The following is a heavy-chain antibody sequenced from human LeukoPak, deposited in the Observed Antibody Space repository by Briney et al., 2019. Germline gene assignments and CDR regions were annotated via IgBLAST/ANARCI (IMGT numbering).Heavy chain of an antibody. CDR3: ARDLMAAAGPYYFDY. D-gene: IGHD6-13*01. CDR1: GFTFSSYA. V-gene: IGHV3-30*04. J-gene: IGHJ4*02. Sequence: PGGSLRLSCAASGFTFSSYAMHWVRQAPGKGLEWVAVISYDGSNKYYADSVKGRFTISRDNSKNTLYLRMNSLRAEDTAVYYCARDLMAAAGPYYFDYWGQGTLVTVSS. CDR2: ISYDGSNK.